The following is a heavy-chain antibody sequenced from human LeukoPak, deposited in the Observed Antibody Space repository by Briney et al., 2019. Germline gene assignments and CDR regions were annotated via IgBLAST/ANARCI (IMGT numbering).Heavy chain of an antibody. Sequence: ASVKVSCKASGYTFSDYYMHWVRQAPGQGLEWMGWINPNSGGTNYAQKFQGRVTMTRDTSISTAYMELSRLRSDDTAVYYCARDWDSSGYYSYYFDYWGQGTLVTVSS. CDR1: GYTFSDYY. D-gene: IGHD3-22*01. CDR3: ARDWDSSGYYSYYFDY. V-gene: IGHV1-2*02. CDR2: INPNSGGT. J-gene: IGHJ4*02.